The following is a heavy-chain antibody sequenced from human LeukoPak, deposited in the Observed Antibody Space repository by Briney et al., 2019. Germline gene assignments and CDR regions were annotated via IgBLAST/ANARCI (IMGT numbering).Heavy chain of an antibody. J-gene: IGHJ4*02. CDR1: GYTFTGYY. D-gene: IGHD3-16*02. V-gene: IGHV1-2*02. Sequence: GASVKVSCKASGYTFTGYYMHWVRQAPGQGLEWMGWINPNSGGTNYAQKFQGRVTMTRDTSISTAYMGLSRLRSDDTAVYYCARVNTGNAFGGVIASFDYWGQGTLVTVSS. CDR2: INPNSGGT. CDR3: ARVNTGNAFGGVIASFDY.